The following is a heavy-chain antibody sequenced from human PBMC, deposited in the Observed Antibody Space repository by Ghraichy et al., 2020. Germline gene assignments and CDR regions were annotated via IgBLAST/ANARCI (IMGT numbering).Heavy chain of an antibody. CDR2: IFSDGSGA. Sequence: GSLRLSCAASGFSFSNAWMHWVRQAPGKGLVWVSRIFSDGSGAIYADSVRGRFTISRDNAKSTVYLQMDSLRDDDTAVYYCARDVAYSFHHWGQDTLVTVSS. D-gene: IGHD2-15*01. CDR3: ARDVAYSFHH. CDR1: GFSFSNAW. J-gene: IGHJ1*01. V-gene: IGHV3-74*01.